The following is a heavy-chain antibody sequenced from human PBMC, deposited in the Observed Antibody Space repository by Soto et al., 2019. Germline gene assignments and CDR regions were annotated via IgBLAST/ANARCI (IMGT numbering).Heavy chain of an antibody. J-gene: IGHJ5*02. CDR1: GYTFTGYY. D-gene: IGHD6-6*01. Sequence: ASVKVSCKASGYTFTGYYMHWVRQAPGQGLEWMGWINPNSGGTNYAQKFQGRVTMTRDTSISTAYMELSRLRSDDTAVYYCARDLFVSYSSSSRAVVDPWGQGTPVPVSS. V-gene: IGHV1-2*02. CDR3: ARDLFVSYSSSSRAVVDP. CDR2: INPNSGGT.